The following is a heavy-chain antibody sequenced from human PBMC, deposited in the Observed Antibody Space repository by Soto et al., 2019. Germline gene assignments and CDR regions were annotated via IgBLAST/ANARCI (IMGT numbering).Heavy chain of an antibody. CDR1: AGSISSYS. CDR2: IYYSGST. Sequence: PSETLSLTCTVSAGSISSYSWSWIRQPPGKGLEWIGYIYYSGSTNYNPSLKGRVTISVDTSKNQFSLKLSSVTAADTAVYYCARDVSPLFGDYAVNGFDPWGQGTLVNVSS. J-gene: IGHJ5*02. V-gene: IGHV4-59*01. D-gene: IGHD4-17*01. CDR3: ARDVSPLFGDYAVNGFDP.